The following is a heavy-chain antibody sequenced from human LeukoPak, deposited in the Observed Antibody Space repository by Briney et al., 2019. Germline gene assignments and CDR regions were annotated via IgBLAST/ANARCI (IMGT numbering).Heavy chain of an antibody. J-gene: IGHJ5*02. CDR3: ARGGDDSSGYYPNWFDP. Sequence: PSQTLSLTCTVSGGSISSGSYYWSWIRQPAGKGLEWIVRIYTSGSTNYNPSLKSRVTISVDTSKNQFSLKLSSVTAADTAVYYCARGGDDSSGYYPNWFDPWGQGTLVTVSS. V-gene: IGHV4-61*02. CDR1: GGSISSGSYY. CDR2: IYTSGST. D-gene: IGHD3-22*01.